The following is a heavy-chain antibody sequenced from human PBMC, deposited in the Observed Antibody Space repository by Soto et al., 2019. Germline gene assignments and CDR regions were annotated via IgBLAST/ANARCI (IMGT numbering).Heavy chain of an antibody. J-gene: IGHJ2*01. Sequence: EVQLVESGGGLVQPGGSLRLSCAASGFTVSSNCMSWVRQAPGKGLEWVSVIYSDDSTYYADSVKGRFTISRDNSKNTLYLQMNSLRAEDTAVYYCARDGTPSGGSSRGVGGWYFDLWGRGTLVTVSS. CDR2: IYSDDST. CDR3: ARDGTPSGGSSRGVGGWYFDL. CDR1: GFTVSSNC. D-gene: IGHD6-19*01. V-gene: IGHV3-66*01.